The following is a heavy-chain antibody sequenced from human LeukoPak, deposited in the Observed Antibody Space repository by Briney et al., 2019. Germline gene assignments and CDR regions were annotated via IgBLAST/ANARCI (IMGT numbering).Heavy chain of an antibody. CDR2: ISGGGSST. J-gene: IGHJ3*02. D-gene: IGHD5-12*01. Sequence: QSGGSLRLSCAASGFTFSSYVMHWVRQAPGKGLECVSAISGGGSSTYYADSVKGRFAISRDNSKNTLYLQMDSLRAEDTAVYYCAKELDPRLIPYDAFDIWGQGTMVTVSS. CDR1: GFTFSSYV. CDR3: AKELDPRLIPYDAFDI. V-gene: IGHV3-23*01.